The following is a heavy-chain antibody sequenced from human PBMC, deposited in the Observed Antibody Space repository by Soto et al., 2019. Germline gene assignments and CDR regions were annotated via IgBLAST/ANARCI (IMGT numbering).Heavy chain of an antibody. CDR3: ARGGWLVDR. V-gene: IGHV4-59*01. Sequence: SETLSLTCTVSGGSMNNIYWSWIRQSPEKGLEWVGYIYYNGNTNYNPSLKSRVTMSVDTSKNQFSLKLTSVTSADTAVYFCARGGWLVDRWGRRILDTGSS. CDR1: GGSMNNIY. J-gene: IGHJ5*02. CDR2: IYYNGNT. D-gene: IGHD6-19*01.